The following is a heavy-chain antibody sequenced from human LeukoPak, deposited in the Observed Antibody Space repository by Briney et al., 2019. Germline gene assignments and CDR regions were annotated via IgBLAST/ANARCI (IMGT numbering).Heavy chain of an antibody. J-gene: IGHJ5*02. V-gene: IGHV3-23*01. D-gene: IGHD1-26*01. CDR3: AKDVGGRLGP. Sequence: GGSLRLSCAASGFTLSGAASTWVRQAPGKGLEWVSTITRPGSSTYYSDSVKGRFTISRDSARNTLFLQMNGLRLDDSAIYYCAKDVGGRLGPWGQGALVTVSS. CDR1: GFTLSGAA. CDR2: ITRPGSST.